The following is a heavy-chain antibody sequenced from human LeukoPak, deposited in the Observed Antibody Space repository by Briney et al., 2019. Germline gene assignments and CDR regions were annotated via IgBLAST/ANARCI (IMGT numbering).Heavy chain of an antibody. CDR1: GGSISSSNW. Sequence: SGTLSLTCAVSGGSISSSNWWSWVRQPPGKGLEWIGYIYYSGSTNYNPSLKSRVTISVDTSKNQFSLKLSSVTAADTAVYYCARDQYRGRIAASVNDAFDIWGQGTMVTVSS. J-gene: IGHJ3*02. CDR2: IYYSGST. D-gene: IGHD6-6*01. V-gene: IGHV4-4*02. CDR3: ARDQYRGRIAASVNDAFDI.